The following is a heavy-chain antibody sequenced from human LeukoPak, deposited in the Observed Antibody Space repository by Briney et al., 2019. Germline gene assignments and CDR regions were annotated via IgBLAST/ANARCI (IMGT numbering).Heavy chain of an antibody. J-gene: IGHJ4*02. Sequence: SSETLSLTCTVSGGSISSSSYYWGWIRQPPGKGLEWIGSIYYSGSTYYNPSLKSRVTISVDTSKNQFSLKLSSVTAADTAVYYCARVGDSSGYYPFDYWGQGTLVTVSS. D-gene: IGHD3-22*01. CDR3: ARVGDSSGYYPFDY. CDR1: GGSISSSSYY. CDR2: IYYSGST. V-gene: IGHV4-39*07.